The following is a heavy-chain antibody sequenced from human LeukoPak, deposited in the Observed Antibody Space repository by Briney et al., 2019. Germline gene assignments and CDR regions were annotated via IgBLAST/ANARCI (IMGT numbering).Heavy chain of an antibody. CDR1: GFTFSSYW. J-gene: IGHJ4*02. V-gene: IGHV3-7*01. Sequence: GGSLRLSCAASGFTFSSYWMSWVRQAPGKGLEWVANIKQDGSEKYYVDSVKGRFTISRDNAKNSLYLQMNSLRAEDTAVYYCARGPYYDILSGLVDYWGQGTLVTVSS. D-gene: IGHD3-9*01. CDR3: ARGPYYDILSGLVDY. CDR2: IKQDGSEK.